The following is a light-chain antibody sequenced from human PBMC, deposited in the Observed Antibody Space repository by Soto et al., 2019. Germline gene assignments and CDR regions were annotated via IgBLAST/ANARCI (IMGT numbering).Light chain of an antibody. CDR3: QVWDSSSDPYV. CDR1: NIGSKS. CDR2: YDS. V-gene: IGLV3-21*04. J-gene: IGLJ1*01. Sequence: SYELTQPPSVSVAPGKTARITCGGNNIGSKSVHWNQQKPGQAPVLVIYYDSDRPSGIPERFSGSNSGNTATLTISRVEAGDEADYYCQVWDSSSDPYVFGTGTKVTVL.